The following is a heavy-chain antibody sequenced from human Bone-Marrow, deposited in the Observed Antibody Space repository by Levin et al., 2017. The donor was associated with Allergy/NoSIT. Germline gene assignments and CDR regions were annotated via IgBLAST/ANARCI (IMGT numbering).Heavy chain of an antibody. CDR3: LSPPGITSADFSA. CDR1: GFIFGGSA. Sequence: QPGGSLRLSCVASGFIFGGSAVHWVRQASGKGLEWLGRMRSKPNNYATAYAASVEGRFTISRDDSKNTAYLQMNSLKTEDTAVYYCLSPPGITSADFSAWGQGTLVTVSS. D-gene: IGHD6-13*01. V-gene: IGHV3-73*01. CDR2: MRSKPNNYAT. J-gene: IGHJ5*02.